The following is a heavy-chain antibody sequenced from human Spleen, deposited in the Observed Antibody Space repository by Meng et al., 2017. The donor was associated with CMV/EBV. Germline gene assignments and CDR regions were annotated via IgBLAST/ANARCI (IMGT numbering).Heavy chain of an antibody. J-gene: IGHJ4*02. CDR2: INWSGGGR. V-gene: IGHV3-20*04. CDR1: GFSFDDYG. D-gene: IGHD1-26*01. Sequence: GGSLRLSCAASGFSFDDYGMSWVRQRPGKGLEWVSGINWSGGGRGYADSVKGRFTIARDNAKNSLYLQMNSLTTEDTGLYYCAKARLIMNSGSYSPSDYWGQGTLVTVSS. CDR3: AKARLIMNSGSYSPSDY.